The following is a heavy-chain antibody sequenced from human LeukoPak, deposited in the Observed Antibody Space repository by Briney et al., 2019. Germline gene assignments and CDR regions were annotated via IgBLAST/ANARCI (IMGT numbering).Heavy chain of an antibody. V-gene: IGHV3-48*03. CDR3: ARRDTYYYDSSGFFSFHY. D-gene: IGHD3-22*01. Sequence: GGSLRLSCAASGFTFSSYEMNWVRQAPGKGLEWVSYISSSGSTIYYADSVKGRFTISRDNAKNSLYLQMNSLRAEDTAVYYCARRDTYYYDSSGFFSFHYWGQGTLVTVSS. J-gene: IGHJ4*02. CDR1: GFTFSSYE. CDR2: ISSSGSTI.